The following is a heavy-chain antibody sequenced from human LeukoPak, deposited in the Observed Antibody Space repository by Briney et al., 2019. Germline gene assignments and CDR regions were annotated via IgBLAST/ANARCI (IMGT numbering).Heavy chain of an antibody. D-gene: IGHD5-24*01. J-gene: IGHJ5*02. V-gene: IGHV3-33*07. CDR3: ARDRWPRSNGGWFDP. CDR1: GFTFSAYA. CDR2: IWYDGSNK. Sequence: PGGSLRLSCEASGFTFSAYAMTWVRQAPGKGLEWVAVIWYDGSNKYYADSVKGRFTISRDNSKNTLYLQMNSLRAEDTAVYYCARDRWPRSNGGWFDPWGQGTLVTVSS.